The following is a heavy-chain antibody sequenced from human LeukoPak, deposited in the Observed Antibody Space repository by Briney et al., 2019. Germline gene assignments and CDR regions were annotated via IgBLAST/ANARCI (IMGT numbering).Heavy chain of an antibody. D-gene: IGHD2-2*01. Sequence: GGSLRLSCAASGFTFSSYSMNWVRQAPGKGLEWVSSISSSSSYIYYADSVTGRFTISRDNADNSLFLQMNSLRAEDTAVYYCARALGDQPDYYYGMDVWGQGTTVTVSS. J-gene: IGHJ6*02. CDR1: GFTFSSYS. V-gene: IGHV3-21*01. CDR2: ISSSSSYI. CDR3: ARALGDQPDYYYGMDV.